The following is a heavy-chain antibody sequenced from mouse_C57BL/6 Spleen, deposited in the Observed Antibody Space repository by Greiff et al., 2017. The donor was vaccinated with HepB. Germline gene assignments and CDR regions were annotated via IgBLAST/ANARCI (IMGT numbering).Heavy chain of an antibody. CDR1: GYTFTSYG. D-gene: IGHD2-3*01. V-gene: IGHV1-81*01. CDR3: ARSRDGYYLYYAMDY. Sequence: QVQLQQSGAELARPGASVKLSCKASGYTFTSYGISWVKQRTGQGLEWIGEIYPRSGNTYYNEKFKGKATLTADKSSSTAYMELRSLTSEDSAVYFCARSRDGYYLYYAMDYWGQGTSVTVSS. J-gene: IGHJ4*01. CDR2: IYPRSGNT.